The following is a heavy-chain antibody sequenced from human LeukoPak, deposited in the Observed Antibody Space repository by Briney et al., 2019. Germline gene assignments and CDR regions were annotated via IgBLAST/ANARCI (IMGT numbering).Heavy chain of an antibody. CDR1: GFTFTTYA. V-gene: IGHV3-30*02. D-gene: IGHD1-26*01. J-gene: IGHJ6*03. Sequence: QTGGSLRLSCVASGFTFTTYAMHWVRQAPGKGLEWVAFIQYDGTTKYYVDSVKGRFTISRDTSKNTLFLQMSSLRAEDTAVYYCAKRGGTYSYYYYMDVWGKGTTVTVSS. CDR2: IQYDGTTK. CDR3: AKRGGTYSYYYYMDV.